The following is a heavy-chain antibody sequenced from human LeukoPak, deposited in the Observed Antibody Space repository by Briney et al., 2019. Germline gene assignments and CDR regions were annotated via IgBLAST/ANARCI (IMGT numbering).Heavy chain of an antibody. CDR1: GGSFSGYY. V-gene: IGHV4-34*01. CDR3: ARRGFMYGSGSYSYYYYMDV. CDR2: INHSGST. Sequence: PSETLSLTCAVYGGSFSGYYWSWIRQPPGKGLEWIGEINHSGSTNYNPSLKSRVTISVDTSKNQFSLKLSSVTAADTAVYYCARRGFMYGSGSYSYYYYMDVWGKGTTVTISS. D-gene: IGHD3-10*01. J-gene: IGHJ6*03.